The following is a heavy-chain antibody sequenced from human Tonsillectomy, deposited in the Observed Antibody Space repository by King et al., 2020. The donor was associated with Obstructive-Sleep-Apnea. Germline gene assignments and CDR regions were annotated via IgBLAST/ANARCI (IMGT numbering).Heavy chain of an antibody. CDR2: FYTSGST. Sequence: QLQESGPGLVKPSETLSLMCTFSGGSISCYFWTWIRQPAGKGLEWIGRFYTSGSTNYNPSLNSRVAKSVDMSKNQFSLKLSSVTAADTAVYYCAREGSGSRPFDYWGQGTLVTVSS. CDR1: GGSISCYF. D-gene: IGHD3-10*01. CDR3: AREGSGSRPFDY. V-gene: IGHV4-4*07. J-gene: IGHJ4*02.